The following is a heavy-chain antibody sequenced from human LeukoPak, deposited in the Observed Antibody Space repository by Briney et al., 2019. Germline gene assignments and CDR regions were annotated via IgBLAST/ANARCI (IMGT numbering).Heavy chain of an antibody. D-gene: IGHD3-10*01. V-gene: IGHV1-46*01. CDR2: VNPFGDST. CDR1: GYTFTSYY. CDR3: ARTWFGELLLDY. Sequence: ASVKVSCKGSGYTFTSYYIHWVRQAPGQGLEWMGVVNPFGDSTCYPRKFRGRITMTRDTSTSTVYMEVSSLRSEDTAVYYCARTWFGELLLDYWGQGTLVTVSS. J-gene: IGHJ4*02.